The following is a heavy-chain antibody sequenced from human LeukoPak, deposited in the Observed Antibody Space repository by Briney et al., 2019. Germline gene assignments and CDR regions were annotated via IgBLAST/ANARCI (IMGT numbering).Heavy chain of an antibody. CDR1: GGSISSYY. V-gene: IGHV4-4*08. J-gene: IGHJ4*02. CDR2: IYYSGST. CDR3: ARDGSYYAY. Sequence: SETLSLTCTVSGGSISSYYWSWIRQPPGKGLEWIGYIYYSGSTYYNPSLKSRVTISVDTSKNQFSLKLSSVTATDTAVYYCARDGSYYAYWGQGTLVTVSS. D-gene: IGHD1-26*01.